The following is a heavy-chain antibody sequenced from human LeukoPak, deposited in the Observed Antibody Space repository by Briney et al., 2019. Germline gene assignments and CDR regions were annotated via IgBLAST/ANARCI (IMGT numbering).Heavy chain of an antibody. CDR2: IYHSGST. Sequence: KPSGTPSLPCAVSGYSISRGYYGGWVRQPPGKGLEWIGSIYHSGSTYYNPSLKSRVTISVDTSKNQFSLKLSSVTAADTAVYYCARHATTYSNYGGAPTWFDPWGQGTLVTVSS. V-gene: IGHV4-38-2*01. CDR3: ARHATTYSNYGGAPTWFDP. D-gene: IGHD4-11*01. CDR1: GYSISRGYY. J-gene: IGHJ5*02.